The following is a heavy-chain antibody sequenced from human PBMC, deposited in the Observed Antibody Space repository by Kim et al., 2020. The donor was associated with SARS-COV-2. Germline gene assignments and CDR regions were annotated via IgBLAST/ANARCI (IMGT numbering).Heavy chain of an antibody. J-gene: IGHJ3*02. CDR2: ISAYNGNT. D-gene: IGHD3-16*02. Sequence: ASVKVSCKASGYTFTSYGISWVRQAPGQGLEWMGWISAYNGNTNYAQKLQGRVTMTTDTSTSTAYMELRSLRSDDTAVYYCASYIWGSYRYIGDAFDIWGQGTMVTVSS. V-gene: IGHV1-18*01. CDR3: ASYIWGSYRYIGDAFDI. CDR1: GYTFTSYG.